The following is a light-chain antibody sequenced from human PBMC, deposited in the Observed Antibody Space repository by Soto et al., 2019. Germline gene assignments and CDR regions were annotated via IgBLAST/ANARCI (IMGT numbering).Light chain of an antibody. J-gene: IGKJ2*01. CDR3: QQYHTHHT. V-gene: IGKV1-5*03. Sequence: DVLLTQSPSTLSASVGDRITITCRASQSISSWLAWYQQKPGKTPEVLIYQASTLESGVPSRFSRSGSGTGFPLPISSLQPDGFATYYCQQYHTHHTFGQGTKVEI. CDR1: QSISSW. CDR2: QAS.